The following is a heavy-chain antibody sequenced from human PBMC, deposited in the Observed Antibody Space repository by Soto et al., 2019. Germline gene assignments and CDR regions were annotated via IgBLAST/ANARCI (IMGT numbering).Heavy chain of an antibody. CDR3: ACKIGSSGWYPVGY. J-gene: IGHJ4*02. Sequence: GGSLRLSCAASGFTVSSSYMSWVRQAPGKGLEWVSIIYSGGSTYYADSVKGRFTISRDNSKNTLYLQMNSLRAEDTAVYYCACKIGSSGWYPVGYWGQGTLVTVSS. V-gene: IGHV3-66*01. CDR2: IYSGGST. CDR1: GFTVSSSY. D-gene: IGHD6-19*01.